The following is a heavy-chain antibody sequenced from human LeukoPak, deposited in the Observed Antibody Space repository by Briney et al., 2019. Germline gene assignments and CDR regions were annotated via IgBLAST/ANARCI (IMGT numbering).Heavy chain of an antibody. CDR3: ARLKRKLLWFGETYYMDV. Sequence: PSEALSLTCSVSGDSIIYFYWSWIRQAAGKGLGWIGRISGSGSTDYNASLKSRVTMSVDTSKNQLSLKVISVTAADTAVYYCARLKRKLLWFGETYYMDVWGKGTTVTISS. CDR1: GDSIIYFY. J-gene: IGHJ6*03. V-gene: IGHV4-4*07. D-gene: IGHD3-10*01. CDR2: ISGSGST.